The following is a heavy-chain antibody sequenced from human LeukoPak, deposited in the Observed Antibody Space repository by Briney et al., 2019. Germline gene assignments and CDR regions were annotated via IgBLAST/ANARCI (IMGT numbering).Heavy chain of an antibody. D-gene: IGHD2-2*03. CDR1: GFTFVNYG. J-gene: IGHJ3*02. CDR2: ISYNGNQ. V-gene: IGHV3-30-3*01. CDR3: ARDPLDISRWTNAFDI. Sequence: GGFLRLSCAASGFTFVNYGFHWVRQAPVKALEWVAFISYNGNQKYGDSVKGRFTISRDNSKNTLYLQMNGLRPEDTAVYYCARDPLDISRWTNAFDIWGQGTMVTVSS.